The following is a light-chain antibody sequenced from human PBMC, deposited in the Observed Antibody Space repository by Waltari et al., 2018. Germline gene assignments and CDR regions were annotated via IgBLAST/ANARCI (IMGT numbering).Light chain of an antibody. J-gene: IGLJ2*01. CDR3: ASWDDSLNALL. CDR2: STN. Sequence: QSVLTQPPSASGTPGQRVTISCSGSSSNIGTNTVNWYQQLPGTAPKLLLYSTNQGPSGVPARFSGSKSGTSASLAISELQSEDEADYYCASWDDSLNALLFGGGTKLTVL. V-gene: IGLV1-44*01. CDR1: SSNIGTNT.